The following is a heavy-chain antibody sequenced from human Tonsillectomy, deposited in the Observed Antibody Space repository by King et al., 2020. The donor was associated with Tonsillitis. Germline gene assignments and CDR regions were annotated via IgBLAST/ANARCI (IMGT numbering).Heavy chain of an antibody. CDR2: IYYSGST. CDR3: ARSGIAVAGSNDY. CDR1: GGSISSYY. Sequence: LQLQESGPGLVKPSETLSLTCTVSGGSISSYYWGWIRQPPGKGLEWIGYIYYSGSTNYNPSLKSRVTISVDTSKNQFSLKLSSVTAADTAVYYCARSGIAVAGSNDYWGQGTLVTVSS. D-gene: IGHD6-19*01. J-gene: IGHJ4*02. V-gene: IGHV4-59*08.